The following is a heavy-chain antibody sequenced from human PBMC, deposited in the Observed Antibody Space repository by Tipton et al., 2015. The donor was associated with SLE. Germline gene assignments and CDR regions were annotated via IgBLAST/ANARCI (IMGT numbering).Heavy chain of an antibody. J-gene: IGHJ4*02. D-gene: IGHD3-16*01. V-gene: IGHV4-34*01. CDR1: GGSFSGYY. CDR2: INHSGST. CDR3: ARAGGWGY. Sequence: TLSLTCAVYGGSFSGYYWSWIRQPPGKGLEWIGEINHSGSTNYNPSLKSRVTISRDTSKNQFSLKLSSVTAADAGVYYCARAGGWGYWGQGAPVAASS.